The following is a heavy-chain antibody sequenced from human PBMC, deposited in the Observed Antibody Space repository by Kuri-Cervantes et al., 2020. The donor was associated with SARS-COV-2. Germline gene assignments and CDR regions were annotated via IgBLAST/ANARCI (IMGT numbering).Heavy chain of an antibody. V-gene: IGHV3-64*01. CDR2: ISSNGGST. CDR3: ARAHTHDDYDFWSGYYDPFYYYYMDV. Sequence: GESLKISCTASGFTFGDYAMSWFRQAPGKGLEYVSAISSNGGSTYYANSVKGRFSISRDNSKNTLYLQMGSLRAEDMAVYYCARAHTHDDYDFWSGYYDPFYYYYMDVWGKGTTVTVSS. CDR1: GFTFGDYA. J-gene: IGHJ6*03. D-gene: IGHD3-3*01.